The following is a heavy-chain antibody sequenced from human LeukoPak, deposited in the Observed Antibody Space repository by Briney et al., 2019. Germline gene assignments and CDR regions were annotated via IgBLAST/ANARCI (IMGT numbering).Heavy chain of an antibody. V-gene: IGHV3-30*04. D-gene: IGHD3-22*01. J-gene: IGHJ4*02. CDR3: AKVHSSGYYYPSYYFDY. Sequence: PGGSLRLSCAASGFTFSSYAMHWVRQAPGKGLEWVAVISYDGSNKYYADSVKGRFTISRDNSKNTLYLQMNSLRAEDTAVYYCAKVHSSGYYYPSYYFDYWGQGTLVTVSS. CDR1: GFTFSSYA. CDR2: ISYDGSNK.